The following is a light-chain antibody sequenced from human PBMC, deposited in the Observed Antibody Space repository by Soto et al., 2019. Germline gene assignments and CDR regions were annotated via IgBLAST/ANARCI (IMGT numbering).Light chain of an antibody. J-gene: IGKJ3*01. CDR2: GAS. Sequence: GTVSLSTGERATLSCRASQSVSSIYLAWYQQKPGQAPRVLIYGASSRATGIPDRFSGSGSGTDFTLTIRRLEPEDFAVYYCQQYGSPPCTFGHRTNVDT. CDR3: QQYGSPPCT. CDR1: QSVSSIY. V-gene: IGKV3-20*01.